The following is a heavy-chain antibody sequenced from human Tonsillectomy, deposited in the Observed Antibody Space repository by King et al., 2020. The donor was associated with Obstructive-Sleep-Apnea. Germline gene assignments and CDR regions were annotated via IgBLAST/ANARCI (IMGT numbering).Heavy chain of an antibody. CDR2: ISQDGNRK. D-gene: IGHD5-12*01. CDR3: AGDSWAHSAFDGAIDY. J-gene: IGHJ4*02. V-gene: IGHV3-30-3*01. Sequence: VQLVESGGDVVQPGTSLRLSCAASGFTFSTYGMHWVRQAPGKGLDWVALISQDGNRKHYADSVKGRFTISRDNFKNTLYLEINSLRTEDTAVYFCAGDSWAHSAFDGAIDYWGQGTLVIVSS. CDR1: GFTFSTYG.